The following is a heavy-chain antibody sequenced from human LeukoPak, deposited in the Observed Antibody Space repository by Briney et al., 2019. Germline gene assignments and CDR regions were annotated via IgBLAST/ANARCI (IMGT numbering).Heavy chain of an antibody. V-gene: IGHV3-30*18. D-gene: IGHD3-22*01. Sequence: GGSLRLSCAASGFTFSSYGMHWVRQAPGKGLELVAVISYDGSNKYSADSVKGRFTISRDNSKNTLYLQMNSQRAEATAVYYCVKDGRLVVINPRIDVWGEKTLVTVSS. CDR2: ISYDGSNK. J-gene: IGHJ4*02. CDR3: VKDGRLVVINPRIDV. CDR1: GFTFSSYG.